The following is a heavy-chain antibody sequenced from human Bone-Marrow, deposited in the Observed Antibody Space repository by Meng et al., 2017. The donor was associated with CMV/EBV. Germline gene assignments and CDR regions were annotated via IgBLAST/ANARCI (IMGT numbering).Heavy chain of an antibody. V-gene: IGHV1-2*02. J-gene: IGHJ4*02. D-gene: IGHD3-3*01. Sequence: ASVKVSCKASGYTFTGYYMHWVRQAPGQGLEWMGWINPNSGGTNYAQKFQGRVTMTRDTYISTAYMELSRLRSDDTAVYYCASGNYDFWSGYLLDYWGQGTLVTVSS. CDR3: ASGNYDFWSGYLLDY. CDR1: GYTFTGYY. CDR2: INPNSGGT.